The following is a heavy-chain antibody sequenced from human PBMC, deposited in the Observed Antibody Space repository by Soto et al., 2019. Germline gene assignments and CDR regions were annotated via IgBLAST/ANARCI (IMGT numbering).Heavy chain of an antibody. Sequence: QVQLVQSGAEVKKPGSSVKVSCKASGGTFSSYTISWVRQAPGRGLEWMGRIIPILGIANYAQKFQGRVTITADKSTSTAYMELSSLRSEDTAVYYCARAGSYDILTGMMNRGAFDIWGQGTMVTVSS. CDR3: ARAGSYDILTGMMNRGAFDI. CDR2: IIPILGIA. V-gene: IGHV1-69*02. J-gene: IGHJ3*02. CDR1: GGTFSSYT. D-gene: IGHD3-9*01.